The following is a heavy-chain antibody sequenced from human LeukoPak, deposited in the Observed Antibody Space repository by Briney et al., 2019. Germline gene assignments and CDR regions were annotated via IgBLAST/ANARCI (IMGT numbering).Heavy chain of an antibody. CDR3: AKDAPVNIVVVPAANS. Sequence: GGSLTLSCAASGFTFSSYAMSWVRQAPGKGLELVSAISGSGGSTYYADSVKGRFTISRDNSKNTLYLQMNSLRAEDTAVYYCAKDAPVNIVVVPAANSWGQGTLVTVSS. CDR1: GFTFSSYA. V-gene: IGHV3-23*01. J-gene: IGHJ4*02. D-gene: IGHD2-2*01. CDR2: ISGSGGST.